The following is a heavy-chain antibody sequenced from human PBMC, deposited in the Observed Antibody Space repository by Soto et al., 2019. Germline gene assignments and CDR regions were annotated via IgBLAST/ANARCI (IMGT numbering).Heavy chain of an antibody. CDR2: TRNKANSYTT. CDR1: GFTFSDHY. Sequence: EVQLVESGGGLVQPGGSLRLSCAASGFTFSDHYMDWVRQAPGKGLEWVGRTRNKANSYTTEYAASVKGRFTISRDDSKNSLYLQMNSLKTEDTAVYYCARDLGSGTIVDYYYGMDVWGQGTTVTVSS. V-gene: IGHV3-72*01. CDR3: ARDLGSGTIVDYYYGMDV. D-gene: IGHD3-10*01. J-gene: IGHJ6*02.